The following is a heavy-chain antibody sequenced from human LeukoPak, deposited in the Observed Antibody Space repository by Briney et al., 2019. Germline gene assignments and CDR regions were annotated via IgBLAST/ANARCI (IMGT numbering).Heavy chain of an antibody. D-gene: IGHD3-22*01. CDR1: GYSISSGYY. J-gene: IGHJ5*02. CDR2: IYHSGST. V-gene: IGHV4-38-2*02. Sequence: SETLSLTCTVSGYSISSGYYWGWIRQPPGKGLEWIGSIYHSGSTYYNPSLKSRVTISVDTSKNQFSLKLSSATAADTAVYYCARADSSGPKGWFDPWGQGTLVTVSS. CDR3: ARADSSGPKGWFDP.